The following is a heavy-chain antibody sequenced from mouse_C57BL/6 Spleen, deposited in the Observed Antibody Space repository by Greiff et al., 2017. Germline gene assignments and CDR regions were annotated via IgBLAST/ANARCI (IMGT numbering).Heavy chain of an antibody. CDR3: ARYESYWYFEV. D-gene: IGHD2-3*01. CDR2: IHPNSGST. CDR1: GYTFTSYW. J-gene: IGHJ1*03. Sequence: QVQLQQPGAELVKPGASVKLSCKASGYTFTSYWMHWVKQRPGQGLEWIGMIHPNSGSTNYNEKFKSKATLTVDKSSSPAYMQLSSLTSEDSAVYYCARYESYWYFEVWGTGTTVTVSS. V-gene: IGHV1-64*01.